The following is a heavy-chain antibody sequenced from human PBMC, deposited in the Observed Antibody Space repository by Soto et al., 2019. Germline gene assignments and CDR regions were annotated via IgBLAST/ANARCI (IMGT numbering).Heavy chain of an antibody. CDR1: GGSFSGYY. CDR2: INHSGST. CDR3: ARDDYYDSSGYLRAFDI. V-gene: IGHV4-34*01. D-gene: IGHD3-22*01. Sequence: SETLSLTCAVYGGSFSGYYWSWIRQPPGKGLEWIGEINHSGSTNYNPSLKSRVTISVDTSKNQFPLKLSSVTAADTAVYYCARDDYYDSSGYLRAFDIWGQGTMVTVSS. J-gene: IGHJ3*02.